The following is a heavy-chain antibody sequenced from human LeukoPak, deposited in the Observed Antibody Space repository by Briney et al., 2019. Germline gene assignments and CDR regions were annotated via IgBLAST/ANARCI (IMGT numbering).Heavy chain of an antibody. V-gene: IGHV3-23*01. J-gene: IGHJ4*02. CDR1: GFTFSNYA. CDR2: ITGSGGTK. Sequence: GGSLRLSCAASGFTFSNYAMSWVRQAPGKRLEWVSAITGSGGTKWYADSVKGHFTISRDNSKNTLYLQTNSLGVDDTAVYYCAKWGDCDGLTGYYDSDCWGQGTLVTVSS. CDR3: AKWGDCDGLTGYYDSDC. D-gene: IGHD3-9*01.